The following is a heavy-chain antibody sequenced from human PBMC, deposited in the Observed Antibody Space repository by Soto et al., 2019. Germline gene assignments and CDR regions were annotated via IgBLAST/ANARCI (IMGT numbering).Heavy chain of an antibody. Sequence: SGPTLVNPTQTLTLTCTVSGFSLSTVGLSVGWMRQPPGKALEWLALIYWDDDKRYNPSLEFRLSITKDTSQNQVVLTMTNMDPVDTATYHCALMRKEDKSGYFYTWFDPWGQGTQVTVSS. J-gene: IGHJ5*02. CDR2: IYWDDDK. D-gene: IGHD3-3*01. CDR1: GFSLSTVGLS. V-gene: IGHV2-5*02. CDR3: ALMRKEDKSGYFYTWFDP.